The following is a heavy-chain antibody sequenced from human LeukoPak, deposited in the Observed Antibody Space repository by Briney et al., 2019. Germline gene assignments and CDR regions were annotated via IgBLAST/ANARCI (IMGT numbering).Heavy chain of an antibody. Sequence: GGSLTLSCAASGFSFSSTSMHWVRQAPGKGLEWVAVISSTGNIKNFADSVKGRFTISRDNSKNTLYLQMNTLRAEDTSFYYCAKDNSHWLFDYWGRGTLVTVSS. D-gene: IGHD1-1*01. J-gene: IGHJ4*02. CDR3: AKDNSHWLFDY. CDR2: ISSTGNIK. CDR1: GFSFSSTS. V-gene: IGHV3-30-3*01.